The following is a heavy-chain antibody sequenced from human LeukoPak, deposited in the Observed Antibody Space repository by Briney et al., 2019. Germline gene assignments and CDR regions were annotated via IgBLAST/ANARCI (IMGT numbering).Heavy chain of an antibody. CDR1: GFTFSSYS. V-gene: IGHV3-21*01. CDR3: ARDNSRDYDILTGYYGRSFDY. J-gene: IGHJ4*02. Sequence: NPGGSLRLSCAASGFTFSSYSMNWVRQAPGKGLEWVSSISSSSSYIYYADSVKGRFTISRDNAKNSLCLQMNSLRAEDTAVYYCARDNSRDYDILTGYYGRSFDYWGQGTLVTVSS. CDR2: ISSSSSYI. D-gene: IGHD3-9*01.